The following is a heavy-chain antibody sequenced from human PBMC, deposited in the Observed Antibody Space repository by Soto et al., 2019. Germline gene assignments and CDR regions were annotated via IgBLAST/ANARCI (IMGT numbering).Heavy chain of an antibody. D-gene: IGHD3-10*01. V-gene: IGHV3-23*01. Sequence: GGALRLSCAASGFSFSSYAMTWVRQAPGKGLEWVSAISGSGSITYYADSVKGRFTITRDNSKNTLDLQMNSLRAEDTAVYYCAKDIRGLRGAYYFDNWGQGILVNVSS. J-gene: IGHJ4*02. CDR2: ISGSGSIT. CDR1: GFSFSSYA. CDR3: AKDIRGLRGAYYFDN.